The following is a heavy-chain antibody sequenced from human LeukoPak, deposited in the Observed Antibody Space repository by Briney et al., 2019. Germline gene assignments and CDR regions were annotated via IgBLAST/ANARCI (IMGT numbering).Heavy chain of an antibody. D-gene: IGHD3-10*01. CDR2: ITANGGRT. J-gene: IGHJ4*02. CDR1: GFTFSSNA. V-gene: IGHV3-23*01. CDR3: AKDAVAPGSEGDYFDY. Sequence: GGSLRLSCAASGFTFSSNAMSWVRQAPGKGLEWVSVITANGGRTYYADSVKGRFTISRDNSKNTLSLQMNSLRAEDTAVYYCAKDAVAPGSEGDYFDYWGQGTLVTVSS.